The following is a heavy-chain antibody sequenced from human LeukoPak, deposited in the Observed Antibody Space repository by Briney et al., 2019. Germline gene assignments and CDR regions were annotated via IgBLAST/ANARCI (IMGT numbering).Heavy chain of an antibody. CDR2: IIPILGIA. CDR1: GGTFSSYA. CDR3: ARSTKGWILLDFYYGMDV. D-gene: IGHD5-18*01. J-gene: IGHJ6*02. Sequence: ASVKVSCKASGGTFSSYAISWVRQAPGQGLEWMGRIIPILGIANYAQKFQGRVTITADKSTSTAYMELSSLRSEDTAVYYCARSTKGWILLDFYYGMDVWGQGTTVTVSS. V-gene: IGHV1-69*04.